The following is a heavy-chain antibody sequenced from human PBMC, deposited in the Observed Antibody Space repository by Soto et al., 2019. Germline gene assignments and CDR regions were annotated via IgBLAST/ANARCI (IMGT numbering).Heavy chain of an antibody. V-gene: IGHV1-2*02. CDR3: ARDRIFGVFIWFAP. Sequence: ASVKVSCKASGYTFTGYYMHWVRQAPGQGLEWMGWINPNSGGTNYAQKFQGRVTMTRDTSISTAYMERGRLRSDDTAVYYWARDRIFGVFIWFAPGGQGTLVTVSS. D-gene: IGHD3-3*02. CDR2: INPNSGGT. J-gene: IGHJ5*02. CDR1: GYTFTGYY.